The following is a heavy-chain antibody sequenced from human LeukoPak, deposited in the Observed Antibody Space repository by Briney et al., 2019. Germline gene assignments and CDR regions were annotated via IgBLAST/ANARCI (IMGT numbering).Heavy chain of an antibody. CDR3: AIRGSSGWYYFDY. Sequence: KTSETLSLTCAVYGGSFSGYYWSWIRQPPGKGLEWIGEINHSGSTNYNPSLKSRVTISVDTSKNQFSLKLSSVTAADTAVYYCAIRGSSGWYYFDYWGQGTLVTASS. CDR2: INHSGST. D-gene: IGHD6-19*01. V-gene: IGHV4-34*01. CDR1: GGSFSGYY. J-gene: IGHJ4*02.